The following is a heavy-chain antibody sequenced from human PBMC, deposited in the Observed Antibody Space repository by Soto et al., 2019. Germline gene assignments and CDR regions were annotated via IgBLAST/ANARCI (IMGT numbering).Heavy chain of an antibody. D-gene: IGHD2-21*02. CDR1: GFSHTTSGVA. V-gene: IGHV2-5*01. Sequence: SGLRGEPTQTLTLTCTLSGFSHTTSGVAVGWIRQPPGQALEWLGHIYWNDDKYYSTSLKSRLSLSKDTSKNQVVLTMTNVDPLDTGTYYCARLLTAALFSYDLWGRGTLVTVSS. CDR2: IYWNDDK. CDR3: ARLLTAALFSYDL. J-gene: IGHJ5*02.